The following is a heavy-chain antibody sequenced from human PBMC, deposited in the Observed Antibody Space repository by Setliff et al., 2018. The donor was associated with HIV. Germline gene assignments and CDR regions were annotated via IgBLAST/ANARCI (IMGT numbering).Heavy chain of an antibody. CDR3: ARSMRGYCSDTSCRTFDY. CDR2: IYTSGST. V-gene: IGHV4-4*07. D-gene: IGHD2-2*01. Sequence: PSETLSLTCTVSGDSISSYYWSWIRQPAGKGLEWIGRIYTSGSTNYNPSLKSRVTMSVDTSENQFSLKLSSVTAADTAVYYCARSMRGYCSDTSCRTFDYWGQGTLVTVSS. J-gene: IGHJ4*02. CDR1: GDSISSYY.